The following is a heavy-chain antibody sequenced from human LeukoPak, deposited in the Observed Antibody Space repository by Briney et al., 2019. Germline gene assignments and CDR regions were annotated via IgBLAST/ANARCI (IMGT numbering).Heavy chain of an antibody. CDR3: ARDYGLDCSSSSCPSPFDY. CDR2: ISNSGSTI. D-gene: IGHD2-15*01. V-gene: IGHV3-11*01. Sequence: GGSLRLSCAASGFTFSDYYMNWIRQAPGKGLEWVSYISNSGSTIYYADSVKGRFTVSRDNAKNSLSLQMNSLRAEDTAVYYRARDYGLDCSSSSCPSPFDYWGQGTLVTVSS. CDR1: GFTFSDYY. J-gene: IGHJ4*02.